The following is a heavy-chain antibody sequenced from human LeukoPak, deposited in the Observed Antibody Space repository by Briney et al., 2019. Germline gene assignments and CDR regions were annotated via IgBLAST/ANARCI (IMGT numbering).Heavy chain of an antibody. CDR1: GGSISSSSYY. D-gene: IGHD3-10*01. CDR2: IYYSGST. J-gene: IGHJ4*02. CDR3: ARRPSYYHGSGSVDY. V-gene: IGHV4-39*01. Sequence: SETLSLTCTVSGGSISSSSYYWGWIRQPPGKGLEWIGSIYYSGSTYYNPSLKSRVTISVDTSKNQFSLKLSSVTAADTAVYYCARRPSYYHGSGSVDYWGQGTLVTVSS.